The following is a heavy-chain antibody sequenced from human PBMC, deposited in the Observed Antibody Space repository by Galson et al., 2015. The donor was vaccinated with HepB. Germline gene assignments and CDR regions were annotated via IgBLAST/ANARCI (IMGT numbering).Heavy chain of an antibody. CDR2: ISSSSSTI. J-gene: IGHJ6*03. D-gene: IGHD3-10*01. CDR1: GFTFSSYG. Sequence: SLRLSCAASGFTFSSYGMHWVRQAPGKGLEWVSYISSSSSTIYYADSVKGRFTISRDNAKNSLYLQMNSLRAEDTAVYYCARGLMGSYYMDVWGKGTTVTVSS. V-gene: IGHV3-48*01. CDR3: ARGLMGSYYMDV.